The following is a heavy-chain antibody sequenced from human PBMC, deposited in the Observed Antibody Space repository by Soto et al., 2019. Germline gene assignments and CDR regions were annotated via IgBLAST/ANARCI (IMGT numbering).Heavy chain of an antibody. V-gene: IGHV4-59*08. D-gene: IGHD5-18*01. CDR1: GGSISSYY. CDR2: IYYSAST. Sequence: SETLSLTCTVSGGSISSYYWSWIRQPPGKGLEWIGYIYYSASTNYSPSLKSRVTISVDTSKNQFSLNLSSVTAADTAVYYCARLVWSYGTWFDPWGQGTLVTVSS. J-gene: IGHJ5*02. CDR3: ARLVWSYGTWFDP.